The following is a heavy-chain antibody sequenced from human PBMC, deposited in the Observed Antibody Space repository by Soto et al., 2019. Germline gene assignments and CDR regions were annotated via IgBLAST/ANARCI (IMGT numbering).Heavy chain of an antibody. J-gene: IGHJ4*02. CDR2: INPSGGST. D-gene: IGHD2-15*01. CDR1: GYTFTSYY. Sequence: ASVKVSCKASGYTFTSYYMHWVRQAPGQGLEWMGIINPSGGSTSYAQKLQGRVTMTTDTSTSTAYMELRSLRSDDTAVYYCARDGPDSRYCSGGSCYTLFDYWGQGTLVTVSS. CDR3: ARDGPDSRYCSGGSCYTLFDY. V-gene: IGHV1-46*01.